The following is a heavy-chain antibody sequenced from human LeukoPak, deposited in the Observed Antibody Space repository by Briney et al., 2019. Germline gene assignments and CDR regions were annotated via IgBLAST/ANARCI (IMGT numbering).Heavy chain of an antibody. Sequence: GESLRLSCAASGFTVSSNYMSWVRQAPGKGLEWVSVIYSGGSTYYADSVKGRFTISRDNSKNTLYLQMNSLRAEDTAVYYCARGRIYSSGWHPLQMDAFDIWGQGTMVSVST. CDR2: IYSGGST. D-gene: IGHD6-19*01. V-gene: IGHV3-53*01. CDR3: ARGRIYSSGWHPLQMDAFDI. J-gene: IGHJ3*02. CDR1: GFTVSSNY.